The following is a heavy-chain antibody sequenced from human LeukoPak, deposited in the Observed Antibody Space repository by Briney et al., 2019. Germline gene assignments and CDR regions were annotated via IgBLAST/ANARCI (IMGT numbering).Heavy chain of an antibody. CDR2: INPSGGST. V-gene: IGHV1-46*01. D-gene: IGHD1-1*01. CDR1: GYTFTSYY. Sequence: GASVKVSCKASGYTFTSYYMHWVRQAPGQGLEWMGIINPSGGSTSYAQKFQGRVTMTRDTSTSTVYTELSSLKSEDTAVYYCARDAPELELDYWGQGTLVTVSS. CDR3: ARDAPELELDY. J-gene: IGHJ4*02.